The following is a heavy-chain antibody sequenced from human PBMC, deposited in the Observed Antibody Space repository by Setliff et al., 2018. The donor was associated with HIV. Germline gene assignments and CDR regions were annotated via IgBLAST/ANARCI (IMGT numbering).Heavy chain of an antibody. Sequence: SETLSLTCSVSGASISGINYYWTWTRQPAGKGLEWLGHIKDTGATNYSPSLKSRVTMSIDTSNKQFSLKVRSVTAADTAVYYCATRAIVVIPDYWGQGTLVTVSS. D-gene: IGHD3-22*01. CDR2: IKDTGAT. J-gene: IGHJ4*02. V-gene: IGHV4-61*09. CDR3: ATRAIVVIPDY. CDR1: GASISGINYY.